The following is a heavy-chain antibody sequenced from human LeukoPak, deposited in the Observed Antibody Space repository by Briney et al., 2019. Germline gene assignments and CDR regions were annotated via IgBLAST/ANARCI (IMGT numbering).Heavy chain of an antibody. CDR2: IIPIFGTA. J-gene: IGHJ4*02. CDR1: GGTFSSYA. D-gene: IGHD3-22*01. CDR3: ARGYDSSGYFDF. Sequence: ASVKVSCKASGGTFSSYAISWVRQAPGQGLEWMGGIIPIFGTANYAQKFQGRVTITADESTSTAYMELTSLRSDDTAVYYCARGYDSSGYFDFWGQGALVTVSS. V-gene: IGHV1-69*13.